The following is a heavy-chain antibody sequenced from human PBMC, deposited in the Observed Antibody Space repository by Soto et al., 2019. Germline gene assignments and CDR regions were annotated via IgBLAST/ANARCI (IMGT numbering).Heavy chain of an antibody. CDR3: ARGGGYSSGWRDY. J-gene: IGHJ4*02. V-gene: IGHV4-59*01. D-gene: IGHD6-19*01. Sequence: PSETLSLTCTASGGSISGYYWSWIRQPPGKGLEWIGYIYYSGSTNYNPSLKSRVTISVDTSKNQFSLKLSSVTAADTAVYYCARGGGYSSGWRDYWGQGTLVTVSS. CDR1: GGSISGYY. CDR2: IYYSGST.